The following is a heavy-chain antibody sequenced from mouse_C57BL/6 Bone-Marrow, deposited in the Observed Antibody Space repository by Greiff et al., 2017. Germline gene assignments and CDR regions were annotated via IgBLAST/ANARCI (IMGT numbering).Heavy chain of an antibody. Sequence: VKLMESGPELVKPGASVKLSCKASGYTFTSYDINWVKQRPGQGLEWIGWIYPRDGSTKYNDKFKGKATLTVDTSSSTADMELRSLTSEDSAVYFCAMGDYDTWFAYWGQGTLVTVSA. CDR1: GYTFTSYD. J-gene: IGHJ3*01. D-gene: IGHD2-4*01. V-gene: IGHV1-85*01. CDR2: IYPRDGST. CDR3: AMGDYDTWFAY.